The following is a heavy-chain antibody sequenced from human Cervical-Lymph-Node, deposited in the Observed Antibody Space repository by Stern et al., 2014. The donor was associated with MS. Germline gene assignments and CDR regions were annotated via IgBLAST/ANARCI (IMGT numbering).Heavy chain of an antibody. CDR2: ISSSGSFI. J-gene: IGHJ2*01. CDR3: ARVNEGFWYLDL. Sequence: EVQLEESGGGLVKPGGSLRLSCAASGFTFSSYSMNWVRQAPGQGLEGVSSISSSGSFIYYADSVKGRFTISRDNAKNSLYLQMNSLRAEDTALYYCARVNEGFWYLDLWGRGTLVTASS. CDR1: GFTFSSYS. V-gene: IGHV3-21*01.